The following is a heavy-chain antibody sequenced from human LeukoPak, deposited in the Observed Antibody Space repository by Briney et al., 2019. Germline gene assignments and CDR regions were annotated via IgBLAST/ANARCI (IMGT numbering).Heavy chain of an antibody. CDR3: ARAIPDYDILTGYSADWFDP. CDR1: GFTFSSYW. V-gene: IGHV3-7*01. Sequence: GGSLRLSCAASGFTFSSYWMSWVRQAPGKGLEWVANIKQDGSEKYYVDSVKGRFTISRDNAKNSLYLQMNSLRAEDMAVYYCARAIPDYDILTGYSADWFDPWGQGTLVTVSS. D-gene: IGHD3-9*01. CDR2: IKQDGSEK. J-gene: IGHJ5*02.